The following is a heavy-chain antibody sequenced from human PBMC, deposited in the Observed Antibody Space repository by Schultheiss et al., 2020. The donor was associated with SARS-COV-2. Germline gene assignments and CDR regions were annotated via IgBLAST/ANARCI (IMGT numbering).Heavy chain of an antibody. CDR3: ARDLSVVVTAFWFDP. D-gene: IGHD2-21*02. J-gene: IGHJ5*02. CDR2: ISSSSSTI. V-gene: IGHV3-48*02. Sequence: GESLKISCAASGFTFSSYSMNWVRQAPGKGLEWVSYISSSSSTIYYADSVKGRFTISRDNAKNSLYLQMNSLRDEDTAVYYCARDLSVVVTAFWFDPWGQGTLVTVSS. CDR1: GFTFSSYS.